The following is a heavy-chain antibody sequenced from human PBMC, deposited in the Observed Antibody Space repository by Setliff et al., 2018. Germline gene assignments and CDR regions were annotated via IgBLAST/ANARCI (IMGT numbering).Heavy chain of an antibody. CDR3: ARGYYNGRGYYYPPCSFDS. D-gene: IGHD3-10*01. CDR1: DGSLYSGNYY. CDR2: IHGTEGT. Sequence: SETLSLTCTVSDGSLYSGNYYWTWIRPPAGKALEWIGHIHGTEGTHYNPSLESRVTISRDKSPNQFSLMLRSVTAADTALYYCARGYYNGRGYYYPPCSFDSWGRGTVVTVSS. J-gene: IGHJ4*02. V-gene: IGHV4-61*09.